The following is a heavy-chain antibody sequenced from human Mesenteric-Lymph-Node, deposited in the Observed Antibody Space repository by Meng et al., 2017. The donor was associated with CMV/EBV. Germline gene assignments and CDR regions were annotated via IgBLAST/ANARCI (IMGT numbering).Heavy chain of an antibody. CDR1: GFNFSSYT. CDR2: ISYDGSSK. V-gene: IGHV3-30*04. CDR3: AKEQNYYETFGYTPLDH. J-gene: IGHJ4*02. Sequence: GGSLRLSCAASGFNFSSYTMKWVPQAPGKGLEWVSVISYDGSSKNYADSVKGRFTISRDNSKNTLYLQMNSLRPEDTAVYYCAKEQNYYETFGYTPLDHWGQGTVVTVSS. D-gene: IGHD3-22*01.